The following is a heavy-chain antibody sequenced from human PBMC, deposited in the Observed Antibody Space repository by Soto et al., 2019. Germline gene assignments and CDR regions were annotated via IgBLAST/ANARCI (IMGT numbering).Heavy chain of an antibody. CDR1: GFTFSSYS. D-gene: IGHD3-3*01. CDR3: AKGKFFGVLIPLDY. CDR2: ISSSSSTI. J-gene: IGHJ4*02. V-gene: IGHV3-48*02. Sequence: GGSLRLSCAASGFTFSSYSMNWVRQAPGKGLEWVSYISSSSSTIYYADSVKGRFTISRDNAKNSLYLQMNSLRDEDTAVYYCAKGKFFGVLIPLDYWGQGTLVTVSS.